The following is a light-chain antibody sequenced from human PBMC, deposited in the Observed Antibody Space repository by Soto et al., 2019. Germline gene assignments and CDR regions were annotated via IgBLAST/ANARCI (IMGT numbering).Light chain of an antibody. V-gene: IGKV1-5*03. CDR2: KAS. CDR3: QQYNSYSIT. Sequence: DIQMTQSPSTLSASVGDRVTITCRASQSISSWLAWYQQKPGKAPKLLIYKASSLESGVPSRFSGSGSGTEFTLTIRSMQPDDFATYYCQQYNSYSITFGQGTRLEIE. J-gene: IGKJ5*01. CDR1: QSISSW.